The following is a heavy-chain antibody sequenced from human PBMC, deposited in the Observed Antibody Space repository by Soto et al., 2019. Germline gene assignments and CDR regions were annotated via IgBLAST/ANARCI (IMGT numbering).Heavy chain of an antibody. V-gene: IGHV4-4*02. CDR2: IYHSGST. J-gene: IGHJ3*02. Sequence: QVQLQESGPGLVKPSGTLSLTCAVASGSSSSSNWWSWVRQPPGKGLEWIGEIYHSGSTNYNPSLKSRVTISVHKSKNQFSLKLSSVNAADTAVYYCARDQRRGYCSSTSCSDAVDIWGQGTMVTVSS. CDR3: ARDQRRGYCSSTSCSDAVDI. D-gene: IGHD2-2*01. CDR1: SGSSSSSNW.